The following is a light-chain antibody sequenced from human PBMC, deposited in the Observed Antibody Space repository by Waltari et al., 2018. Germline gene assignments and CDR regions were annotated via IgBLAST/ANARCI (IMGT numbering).Light chain of an antibody. CDR1: NIESKS. V-gene: IGLV3-21*02. J-gene: IGLJ1*01. CDR3: QVWDSNSDHLYV. Sequence: SYVLTQPPSVSVAPGQTARISCGGNNIESKSVHWYQQKPGQAPVLVVYEDSDRPSGIPERFSGSDSGNKATLTVSRVEAGDEADYYCQVWDSNSDHLYVFGTGTEVTVL. CDR2: EDS.